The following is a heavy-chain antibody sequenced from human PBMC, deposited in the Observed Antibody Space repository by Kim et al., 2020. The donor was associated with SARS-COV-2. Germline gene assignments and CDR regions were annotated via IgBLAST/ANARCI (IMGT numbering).Heavy chain of an antibody. J-gene: IGHJ4*02. CDR1: GYTLTELS. V-gene: IGHV1-24*01. CDR2: FDPEDGET. Sequence: ASVKVSCKVSGYTLTELSMHWVRQAPGKGLEWMGGFDPEDGETIYAQKFQGRVTMTEDTSTDTAYMELSSLRSEDTAVYYCATGVSVLWIGSRWFGETEGDYWGQGTLVTVSS. CDR3: ATGVSVLWIGSRWFGETEGDY. D-gene: IGHD3-10*01.